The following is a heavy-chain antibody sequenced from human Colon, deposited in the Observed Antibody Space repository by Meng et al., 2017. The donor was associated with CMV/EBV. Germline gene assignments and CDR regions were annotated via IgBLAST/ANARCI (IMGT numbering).Heavy chain of an antibody. D-gene: IGHD6-19*01. J-gene: IGHJ5*02. CDR2: VDRRGST. V-gene: IGHV4-4*02. CDR3: ARGDSGWDDNWFDP. Sequence: SETLSLTCVVSGGSISSSNWWNWVRQPPGKGLEWIGEVDRRGSTKYNPSLKSRVTISVDKAKNQLSLKLSSVTAADTAVYYCARGDSGWDDNWFDPWGPGTLVTVSS. CDR1: GGSISSSNW.